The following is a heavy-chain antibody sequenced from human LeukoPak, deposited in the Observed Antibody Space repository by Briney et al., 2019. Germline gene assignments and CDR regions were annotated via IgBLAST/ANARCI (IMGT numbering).Heavy chain of an antibody. J-gene: IGHJ4*02. CDR1: GFTFSSYG. CDR2: IWYDGSDK. V-gene: IGHV3-33*08. D-gene: IGHD4-17*01. CDR3: ARDVTVTSSPYCLDS. Sequence: PGRSLRLSCAASGFTFSSYGMHWVRQAPGKGLEWVAVIWYDGSDKYYADSVKGRFTISRDKSKNTLYLQMNSLRAEDTAVYYCARDVTVTSSPYCLDSWGQGTLVTVSS.